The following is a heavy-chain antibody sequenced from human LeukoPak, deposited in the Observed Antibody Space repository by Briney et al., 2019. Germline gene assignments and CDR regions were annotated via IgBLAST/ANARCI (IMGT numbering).Heavy chain of an antibody. V-gene: IGHV4-59*01. Sequence: SETLSLTCTVSGGSISSYQWSWIRQPPGKGLEWIGYIYYSGSTNYNPSLKSRVTISVDTSKNQFSLKLSSVTAADTAVYYCARDFRGNFDYWGQGTLVTVSS. CDR3: ARDFRGNFDY. CDR1: GGSISSYQ. D-gene: IGHD3-16*01. CDR2: IYYSGST. J-gene: IGHJ4*02.